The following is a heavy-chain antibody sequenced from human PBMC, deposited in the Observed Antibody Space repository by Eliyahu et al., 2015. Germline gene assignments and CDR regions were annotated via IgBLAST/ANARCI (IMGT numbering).Heavy chain of an antibody. CDR2: IYYSGST. CDR3: ARVFTYDFWSGYRDEGWFDP. V-gene: IGHV4-59*01. J-gene: IGHJ5*02. Sequence: QVQLQESGPGLVKPSETLSXXCTXSGGXXSSYYWSWIRQPPGKGLEWIGYIYYSGSTNYNPSLKSRVTISVDTSKNQFSLKLSSVTAADTAVYYCARVFTYDFWSGYRDEGWFDPWGQGTLVTVSS. CDR1: GGXXSSYY. D-gene: IGHD3-3*01.